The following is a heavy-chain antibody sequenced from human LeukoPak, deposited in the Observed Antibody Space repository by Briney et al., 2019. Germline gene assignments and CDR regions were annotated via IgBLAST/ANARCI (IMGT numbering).Heavy chain of an antibody. D-gene: IGHD5-12*01. CDR3: ARVVATIGNWFDP. Sequence: ASVKVSFKASGYTFTGYYMHWVRQAPGQGLEWMGWINPNSGGTNYAQKFQGRVTMTRDTSISTAYMELSRLRSDDTAVYYCARVVATIGNWFDPWGQGTLVTVSS. CDR2: INPNSGGT. J-gene: IGHJ5*02. CDR1: GYTFTGYY. V-gene: IGHV1-2*02.